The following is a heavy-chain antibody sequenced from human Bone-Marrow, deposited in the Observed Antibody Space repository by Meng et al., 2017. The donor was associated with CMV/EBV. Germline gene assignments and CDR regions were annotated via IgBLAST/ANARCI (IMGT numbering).Heavy chain of an antibody. CDR2: VYCRGSS. Sequence: GSLRLSCTVSGYSISSGYCWSWVRQPPGQGLEWIATVYCRGSSFYNPSLKSRVTMSVDTSKSQFYLRLSSVTAADTALYYCAREVPTTDYFDFWGPGRLVTVSS. D-gene: IGHD4/OR15-4a*01. CDR1: GYSISSGYC. V-gene: IGHV4-38-2*02. J-gene: IGHJ4*02. CDR3: AREVPTTDYFDF.